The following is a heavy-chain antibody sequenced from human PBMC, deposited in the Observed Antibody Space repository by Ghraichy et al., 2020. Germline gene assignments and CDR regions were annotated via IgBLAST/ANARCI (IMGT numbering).Heavy chain of an antibody. CDR2: IYHTGNT. CDR3: ATLAVAGPLDY. D-gene: IGHD6-19*01. V-gene: IGHV4-38-2*02. CDR1: GYSIRSGYF. J-gene: IGHJ4*02. Sequence: SETLSLTCTVSGYSIRSGYFWGWIRQPPGKGLEWIGRIYHTGNTHYNPSLKSRVTISVETSKNPFSLRLTSVTAADTAVYYCATLAVAGPLDYWGQGTLVTVSS.